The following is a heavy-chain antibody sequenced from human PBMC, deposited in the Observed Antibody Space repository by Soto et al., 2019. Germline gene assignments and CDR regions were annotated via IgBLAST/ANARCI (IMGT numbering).Heavy chain of an antibody. CDR1: GYTFTSYG. CDR2: ISAYNGNT. J-gene: IGHJ5*02. V-gene: IGHV1-18*01. D-gene: IGHD3-3*01. CDR3: ARDKTHYDFWSGYYT. Sequence: ASVKVSCKASGYTFTSYGISWVRQAPGQGLEWMGWISAYNGNTNYAQKLQGRVTMTTDTSTSTAYMELRSLRSDDTAVYYCARDKTHYDFWSGYYTWGQGTLVTVSS.